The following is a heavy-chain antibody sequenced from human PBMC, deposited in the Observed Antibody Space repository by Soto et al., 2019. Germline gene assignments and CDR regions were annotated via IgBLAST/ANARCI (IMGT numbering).Heavy chain of an antibody. CDR2: INAGNGNT. Sequence: ASVKVSCKASGYTFTSYAKHWERQAPGQRLEWMGWINAGNGNTKYSQKFQGRDTITRDTSASTAYMELGSLRSEDTAVYYCARAGVATIFGMDVWGQGTTVPCSS. CDR1: GYTFTSYA. V-gene: IGHV1-3*01. J-gene: IGHJ6*02. D-gene: IGHD5-12*01. CDR3: ARAGVATIFGMDV.